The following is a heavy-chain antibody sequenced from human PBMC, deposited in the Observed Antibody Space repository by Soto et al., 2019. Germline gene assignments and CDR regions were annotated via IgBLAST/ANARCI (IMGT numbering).Heavy chain of an antibody. CDR3: ATGVTGYGRGWADKPLDS. J-gene: IGHJ5*01. CDR2: MSFDGTEK. Sequence: PGGSLRLSCRTSTVYFAIYGIYWVRQSPGRGLEGLAYMSFDGTEKHYADSVKGRLTMSKDQSESATTFFFLMDTLKRDDTAVYHCATGVTGYGRGWADKPLDSWGRGTLVTVSS. CDR1: TVYFAIYG. D-gene: IGHD6-19*01. V-gene: IGHV3-30*02.